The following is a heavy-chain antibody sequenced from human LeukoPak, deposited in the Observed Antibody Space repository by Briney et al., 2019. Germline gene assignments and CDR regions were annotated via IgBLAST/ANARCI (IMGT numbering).Heavy chain of an antibody. CDR2: ISWNSGSI. CDR1: GFTFDDYA. V-gene: IGHV3-9*03. Sequence: GGSLRLSCAASGFTFDDYAMHWVRQAPGKGLEWVSGISWNSGSIGYADSVKGRFTISRDNAKNSLYLQMNSLRAEDMALYYCAKSLKTYYDSSGYGSFLDYWGQGTLVTVSS. CDR3: AKSLKTYYDSSGYGSFLDY. J-gene: IGHJ4*02. D-gene: IGHD3-22*01.